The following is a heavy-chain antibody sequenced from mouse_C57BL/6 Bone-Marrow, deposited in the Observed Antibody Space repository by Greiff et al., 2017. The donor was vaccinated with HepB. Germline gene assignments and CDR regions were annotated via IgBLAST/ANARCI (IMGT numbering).Heavy chain of an antibody. CDR2: IDPSDSET. CDR1: GYTFTSYW. J-gene: IGHJ3*01. Sequence: QVQLQQPGAELVRPGSSVKLSCKASGYTFTSYWMHWVKQRPIQGLEWIGNIDPSDSETHYNQKFKDKATLTVDKSSSTAYMQLSSLTSEDSAVYYCARWGGYCWFAYWGQGTLVTVSA. CDR3: ARWGGYCWFAY. V-gene: IGHV1-52*01. D-gene: IGHD2-3*01.